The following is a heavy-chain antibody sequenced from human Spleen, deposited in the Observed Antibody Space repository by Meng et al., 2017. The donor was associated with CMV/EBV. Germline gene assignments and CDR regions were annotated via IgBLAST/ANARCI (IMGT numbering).Heavy chain of an antibody. CDR2: IYWDDDK. V-gene: IGHV2-5*02. CDR3: AHRRGTFGGVTNWFDP. Sequence: HITLKESGPKLVKPTQTLTLTCTFSGFSLSTSGVGVGWIRQPPGKALEWLALIYWDDDKRYSPSLKSRLTITKDTSKNQVVLTMTNMDPVDTATYYCAHRRGTFGGVTNWFDPWGQGTLVTVSS. J-gene: IGHJ5*02. D-gene: IGHD3-16*01. CDR1: GFSLSTSGVG.